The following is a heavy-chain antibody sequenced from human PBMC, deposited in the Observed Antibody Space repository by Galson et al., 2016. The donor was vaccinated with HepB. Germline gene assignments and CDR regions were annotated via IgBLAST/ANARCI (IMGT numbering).Heavy chain of an antibody. J-gene: IGHJ3*01. D-gene: IGHD6-13*01. Sequence: SLRLSCAATGFTFDVFAMHWVRQVPGKGLEWVSGISWNSGNMDYAESVRGRFNISRDNAKNSVYLQMTSLRSEDTALYYCTKSSGQLVHSVDAFDLWGQGTLVTVSS. CDR3: TKSSGQLVHSVDAFDL. CDR2: ISWNSGNM. CDR1: GFTFDVFA. V-gene: IGHV3-9*01.